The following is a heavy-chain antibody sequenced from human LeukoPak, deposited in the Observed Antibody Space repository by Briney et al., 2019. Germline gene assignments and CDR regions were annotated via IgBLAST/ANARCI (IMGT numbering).Heavy chain of an antibody. Sequence: SETLSLTCTVSGGSISSSSYYWGWIRQPPGKGLEWIGSIYYSGSTYYNPSLKSRVTISVDTSKNQFSLKLSSVTAADTAVYYCALSPSLLSPFDPWGQGTLATVSS. CDR1: GGSISSSSYY. V-gene: IGHV4-39*07. CDR2: IYYSGST. J-gene: IGHJ5*02. D-gene: IGHD2-2*01. CDR3: ALSPSLLSPFDP.